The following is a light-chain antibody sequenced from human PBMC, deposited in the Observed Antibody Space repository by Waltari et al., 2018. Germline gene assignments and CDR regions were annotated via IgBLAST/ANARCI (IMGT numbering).Light chain of an antibody. J-gene: IGLJ3*02. CDR2: DVT. Sequence: QSALTQPRSVSGSPGQSVPISCTGTSSDLSTYNYVSWYQQHPGKAPKLLIHDVTRRPPGVPDRVAGSRSGNTASLTISGLQAEDEADYYCCSYTGGYTWVFGGGTKLTVL. CDR3: CSYTGGYTWV. CDR1: SSDLSTYNY. V-gene: IGLV2-11*01.